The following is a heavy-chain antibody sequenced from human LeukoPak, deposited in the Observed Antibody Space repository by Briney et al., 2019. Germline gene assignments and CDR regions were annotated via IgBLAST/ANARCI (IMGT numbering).Heavy chain of an antibody. CDR2: MNPNSGNT. Sequence: ASVKVSCKASGYTFTSYDINWVRQATGQGLEWMGWMNPNSGNTGYAQKFQGRVTITRNTSISTAYMELSSLRSEDTAVYYCARRDYYYYYMDVWGKGTTVTVSS. CDR3: ARRDYYYYYMDV. J-gene: IGHJ6*03. CDR1: GYTFTSYD. V-gene: IGHV1-8*03.